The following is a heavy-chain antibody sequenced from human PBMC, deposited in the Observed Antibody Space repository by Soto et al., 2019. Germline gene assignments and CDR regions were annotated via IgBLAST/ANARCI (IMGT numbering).Heavy chain of an antibody. CDR1: VGSIISGDYY. D-gene: IGHD3-9*01. CDR2: IYYSGST. Sequence: SETLSLTCTFSVGSIISGDYYWSWIRQPPGKGLEWIGYIYYSGSTYYNPSLKSRVTISVDTSKNQFSLKLSSVTAADTAVYYCAREREVLRYFDWLSLGWFDPWGQGTLVTVSS. CDR3: AREREVLRYFDWLSLGWFDP. V-gene: IGHV4-30-4*01. J-gene: IGHJ5*02.